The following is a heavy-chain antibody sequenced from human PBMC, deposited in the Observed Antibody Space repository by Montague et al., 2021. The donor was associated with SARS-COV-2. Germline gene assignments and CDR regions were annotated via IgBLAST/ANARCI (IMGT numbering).Heavy chain of an antibody. V-gene: IGHV4-4*07. Sequence: SETLSLTCSVSGATISRSYWRWIRQSDGTWVGSTGRSYTGGDFNYNPAPQIRDSMSVNTSTSQVSLNVHSVTAAVTAVYKCARAIWHLDVWGRGILVSVS. CDR1: GATISRSY. J-gene: IGHJ2*01. CDR3: ARAIWHLDV. CDR2: SYTGGDF.